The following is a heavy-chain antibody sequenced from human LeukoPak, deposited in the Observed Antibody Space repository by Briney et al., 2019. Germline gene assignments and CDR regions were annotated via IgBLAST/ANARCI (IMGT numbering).Heavy chain of an antibody. CDR1: GGSISSGGYY. Sequence: SQTLSLTCTVSGGSISSGGYYWSWIRQHPGKGLEWIGYIYYSGNTYYNPSLKSRVTISVDTSKNQFSLKLSSVTAADTAVYYCARLVAGDNWFDPWGQGTLVTVSS. J-gene: IGHJ5*02. V-gene: IGHV4-31*03. CDR3: ARLVAGDNWFDP. CDR2: IYYSGNT. D-gene: IGHD6-13*01.